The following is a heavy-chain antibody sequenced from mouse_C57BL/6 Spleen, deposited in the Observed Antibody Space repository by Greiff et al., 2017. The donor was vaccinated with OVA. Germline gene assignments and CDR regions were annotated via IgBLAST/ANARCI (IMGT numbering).Heavy chain of an antibody. J-gene: IGHJ2*01. Sequence: EVKLQESGPGLVKPSQSLSLTCSVSGYSITSCYYWYWIRQFPGNKLEWMGYISYDGSNNYNPSIKNRISITRATSNNQFFLKLNYVTTEDTATYYCARFPSAVVYFDYWGQGTTLTVSS. D-gene: IGHD1-1*01. V-gene: IGHV3-6*01. CDR2: ISYDGSN. CDR3: ARFPSAVVYFDY. CDR1: GYSITSCYY.